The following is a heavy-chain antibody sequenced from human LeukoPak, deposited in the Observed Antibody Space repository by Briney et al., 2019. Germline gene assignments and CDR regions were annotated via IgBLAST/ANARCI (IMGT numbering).Heavy chain of an antibody. Sequence: GGSLTLPCAPWGFTLRSYGVQWLRDARDEAVVGGADISYGGNNKYYAHSVKRLYTISRDNSKITLYLQMNSLRAEDTAVYYCAAPLWFGELPSYWGQGTLVTVS. CDR1: GFTLRSYG. D-gene: IGHD3-10*01. CDR2: ISYGGNNK. CDR3: AAPLWFGELPSY. J-gene: IGHJ4*02. V-gene: IGHV3-30*03.